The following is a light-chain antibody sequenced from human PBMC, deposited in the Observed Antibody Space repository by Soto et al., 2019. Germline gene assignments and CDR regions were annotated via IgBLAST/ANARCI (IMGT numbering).Light chain of an antibody. J-gene: IGLJ1*01. CDR3: SSYAGSSTYV. Sequence: QSVLTQPPSASGSPGQSVTISCTGTSSDVGGYDYVSWYQQHPGKAPKLMICEVSKRPSGVPDRFSGSKSGNTASLTVSGLQAEDEADYYCSSYAGSSTYVFGTGTKVTV. V-gene: IGLV2-8*01. CDR1: SSDVGGYDY. CDR2: EVS.